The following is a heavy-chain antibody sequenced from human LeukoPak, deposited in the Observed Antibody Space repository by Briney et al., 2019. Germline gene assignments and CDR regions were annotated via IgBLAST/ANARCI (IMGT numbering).Heavy chain of an antibody. CDR3: TRDHGLDV. J-gene: IGHJ6*02. Sequence: PGGSLRLSCAASGFTFNSYAMGWVRQAPGKGLMWVSQINSDGSATSCADPVKGRCTISRDNAKNMLYLEMNSLRVEDTTVYFCTRDHGLDVWGQGTTVTVSS. CDR1: GFTFNSYA. V-gene: IGHV3-74*01. CDR2: INSDGSAT.